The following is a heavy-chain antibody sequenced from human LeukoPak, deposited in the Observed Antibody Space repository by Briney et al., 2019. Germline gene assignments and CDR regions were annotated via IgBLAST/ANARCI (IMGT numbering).Heavy chain of an antibody. CDR1: GYTFTSYD. J-gene: IGHJ4*02. Sequence: GASVNVSCKASGYTFTSYDINWVRQATGQGLEWMGWMSPKRGNTGYAQKFQGRVTMTSNTAISTAYMELSSLRSEDTAVYYCVRTPPNWGADYWGQGTLVTVSS. V-gene: IGHV1-8*01. CDR3: VRTPPNWGADY. D-gene: IGHD7-27*01. CDR2: MSPKRGNT.